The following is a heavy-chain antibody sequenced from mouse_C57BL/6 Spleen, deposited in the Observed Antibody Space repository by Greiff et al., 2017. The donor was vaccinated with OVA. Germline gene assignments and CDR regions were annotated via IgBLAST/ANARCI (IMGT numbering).Heavy chain of an antibody. CDR1: GFSLSTFGMG. D-gene: IGHD1-1*01. J-gene: IGHJ1*03. CDR2: IWWDDDK. CDR3: ARINVHGTTVVGRGYFDV. V-gene: IGHV8-8*01. Sequence: QVTLKESGPGILQPSQTLSLTCSFSGFSLSTFGMGVGWIRQPSGKGLEWLAHIWWDDDKYYNPALKSRLTSSKDTSKNQVFLTFANVDPADTATYSCARINVHGTTVVGRGYFDVWGTGTTVTVSS.